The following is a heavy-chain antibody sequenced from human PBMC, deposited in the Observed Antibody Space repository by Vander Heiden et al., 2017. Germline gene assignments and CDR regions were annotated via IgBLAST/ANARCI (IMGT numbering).Heavy chain of an antibody. J-gene: IGHJ4*02. D-gene: IGHD2-2*01. CDR3: ARALGYCSSTSCYSNYPYFDY. V-gene: IGHV1-69*01. CDR2: NIPIFGTA. Sequence: APGQGLEWMGGNIPIFGTANYAQKFQGRVTITADESTSTAYMELSSLRSEDTAVYYCARALGYCSSTSCYSNYPYFDYWGQGTLVTVSS.